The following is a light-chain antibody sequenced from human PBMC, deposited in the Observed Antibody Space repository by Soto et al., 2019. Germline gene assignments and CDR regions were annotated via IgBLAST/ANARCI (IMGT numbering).Light chain of an antibody. J-gene: IGKJ1*01. CDR2: GAS. V-gene: IGKV3-20*01. CDR1: QSVSSSY. Sequence: EIVLTQSPGTLSLSPGERATLSCRASQSVSSSYLAWYQQRPGQAPRLLIYGASSRATGIPDRFSGSGSGTDFTLTISRLEPEDFALYYCQQYGSSPGTFGQGTEVEI. CDR3: QQYGSSPGT.